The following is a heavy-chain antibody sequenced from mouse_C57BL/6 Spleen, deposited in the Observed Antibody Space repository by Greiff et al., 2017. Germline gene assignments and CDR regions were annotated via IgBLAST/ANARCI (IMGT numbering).Heavy chain of an antibody. CDR2: ISSGSSTI. V-gene: IGHV5-17*01. CDR1: GFTFSDYG. CDR3: ARDYGSSSHVDY. J-gene: IGHJ2*01. Sequence: EVKLMESGGGLVKPGGSLKLSCAASGFTFSDYGMHWVRQAPEKGLEWVAYISSGSSTIYYADTVKGRFTISRDTAKNTLFLQMTSLRSEDTAMYYCARDYGSSSHVDYWGQGTTLTVSS. D-gene: IGHD1-1*01.